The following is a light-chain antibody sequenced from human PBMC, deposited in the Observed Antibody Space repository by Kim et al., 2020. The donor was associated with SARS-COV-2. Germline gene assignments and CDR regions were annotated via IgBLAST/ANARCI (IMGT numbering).Light chain of an antibody. V-gene: IGKV1-5*03. CDR1: QSISSW. Sequence: DIQMTQSPSTLSVSVGDRVTITCRASQSISSWLAWYQQKPGKAPKLLIYKASSLESGVPSRFSGSGSGTEFTLTISSLQPDDFATYYCQQYNSYPLTFGGGTKLEI. CDR3: QQYNSYPLT. J-gene: IGKJ4*01. CDR2: KAS.